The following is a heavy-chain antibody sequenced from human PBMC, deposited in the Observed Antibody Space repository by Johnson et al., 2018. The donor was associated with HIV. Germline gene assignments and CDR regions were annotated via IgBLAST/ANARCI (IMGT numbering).Heavy chain of an antibody. D-gene: IGHD3-22*01. CDR1: GFSVSSYY. J-gene: IGHJ3*02. CDR2: ISSSGTTI. V-gene: IGHV3-11*04. Sequence: QVQLVESGGGLVQPGGSLRLSCAASGFSVSSYYMSWVRQAPGKGLEWVSYISSSGTTIYYADSVKGRFTISRDNVKNSLYLQMNSLRVEDTAVYYCARDASMFRLDSSGYANSFSIWGQGTLVTVSA. CDR3: ARDASMFRLDSSGYANSFSI.